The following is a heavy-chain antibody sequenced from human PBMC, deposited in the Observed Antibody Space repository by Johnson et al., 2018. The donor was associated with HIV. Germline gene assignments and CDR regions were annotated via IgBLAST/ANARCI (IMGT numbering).Heavy chain of an antibody. CDR3: AKVDCGGDICAGYDPFDL. V-gene: IGHV3-7*02. D-gene: IGHD2-21*01. CDR1: GFTFSSYW. J-gene: IGHJ3*01. CDR2: IKQDGSEN. Sequence: MQLVESGGGLVQPGRSLRLSCTASGFTFSSYWMSWVRQAPGKGLEWVATIKQDGSENSSVASVMGRFTISRDNAKYTVDLQMNSLRVEDTAVYYCAKVDCGGDICAGYDPFDLWGQGTLVTVSS.